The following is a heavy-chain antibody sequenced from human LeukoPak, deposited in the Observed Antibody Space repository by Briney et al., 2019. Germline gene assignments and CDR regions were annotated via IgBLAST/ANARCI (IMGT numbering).Heavy chain of an antibody. CDR2: ISGGGGST. Sequence: GGSLRLSCTASGFTFSNYAMSWVRQAPGKGLEYVSTISGGGGSTYYADSVKGRFTVSRDNSKNTLYLQMNSLRAEDTALYYCARDLGGVTYYNWFDPWGQGTLVTVSS. V-gene: IGHV3-23*01. CDR3: ARDLGGVTYYNWFDP. J-gene: IGHJ5*02. CDR1: GFTFSNYA. D-gene: IGHD2-21*02.